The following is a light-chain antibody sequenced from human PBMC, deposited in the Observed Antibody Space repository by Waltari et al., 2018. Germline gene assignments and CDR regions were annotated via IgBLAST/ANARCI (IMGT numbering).Light chain of an antibody. CDR2: GKN. Sequence: SSDLTQDPAVSVAMGQTVTITCQGNGPRTYYHSWYQPRPGQAPILNMNGKNNRPSGVPNRVSCSNSSYSASFTLTWAPAEDEASYYCYSRDGSGVRGLFGGGTKLTVL. CDR1: GPRTYY. J-gene: IGLJ2*01. V-gene: IGLV3-19*01. CDR3: YSRDGSGVRGL.